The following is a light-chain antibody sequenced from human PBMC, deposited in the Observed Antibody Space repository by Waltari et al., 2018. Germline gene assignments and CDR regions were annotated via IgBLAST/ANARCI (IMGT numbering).Light chain of an antibody. CDR1: QSVGSY. CDR3: QQRSHWWT. CDR2: DAS. V-gene: IGKV3-11*01. J-gene: IGKJ1*01. Sequence: EIVLTQSPVTLSLSPGDRATLSCRASQSVGSYLAWYQQRLGQPPRLLIFDASKRATGIPARFSGSGSETDFTLTISGLEPEDFAVYYCQQRSHWWTFGQGTKVEIK.